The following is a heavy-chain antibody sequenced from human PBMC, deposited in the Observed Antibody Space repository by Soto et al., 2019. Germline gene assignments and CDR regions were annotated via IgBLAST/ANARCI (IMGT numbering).Heavy chain of an antibody. CDR2: ISYDGNTE. CDR3: AKDPKQWLVNYYYGMDV. J-gene: IGHJ6*02. CDR1: GFTFSSYG. V-gene: IGHV3-30*18. D-gene: IGHD6-19*01. Sequence: GGSLRLSCAASGFTFSSYGMHWVRQAPGKGLEWVAVISYDGNTEYHADSVKGRFAISRDNSKNTLYLQMNSLRAEDTAIYYCAKDPKQWLVNYYYGMDVWGHGTTVTVSS.